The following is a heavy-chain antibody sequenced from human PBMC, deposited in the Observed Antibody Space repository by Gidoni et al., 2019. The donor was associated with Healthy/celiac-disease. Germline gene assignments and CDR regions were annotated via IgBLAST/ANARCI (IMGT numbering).Heavy chain of an antibody. Sequence: EVQLVESGGGLVQHGRSLRLSCATSGFTFDDYAIHWVRQAPGKGLEWFSSISWNSGIICYADSVKGRFTISRDNAKNSLYLQMNSLRAEDTALYYCAKDSCGYSGYDPEPHYYYYYGMDVWGQGTTVTVSS. V-gene: IGHV3-9*01. CDR3: AKDSCGYSGYDPEPHYYYYYGMDV. CDR1: GFTFDDYA. CDR2: ISWNSGII. D-gene: IGHD5-12*01. J-gene: IGHJ6*02.